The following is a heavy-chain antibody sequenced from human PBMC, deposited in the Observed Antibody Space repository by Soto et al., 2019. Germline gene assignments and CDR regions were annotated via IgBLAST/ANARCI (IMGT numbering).Heavy chain of an antibody. V-gene: IGHV1-18*01. CDR3: AREGSWPYYYYGMDV. CDR2: ISAYNGDT. D-gene: IGHD6-13*01. Sequence: QVQLVQSGDGVKKPGASVKVSCKASGYTFTTYGISWVRQAPGQGLEWMGWISAYNGDTKYAQNVQDRVSMTTDTPTSTAYMELRSLRSDDTAVYYCAREGSWPYYYYGMDVWGQGTTVTVSS. J-gene: IGHJ6*02. CDR1: GYTFTTYG.